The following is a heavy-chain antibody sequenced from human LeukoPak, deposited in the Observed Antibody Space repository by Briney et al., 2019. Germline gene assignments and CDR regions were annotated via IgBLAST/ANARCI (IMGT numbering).Heavy chain of an antibody. J-gene: IGHJ6*02. CDR2: ISYDGSNK. V-gene: IGHV3-30*18. Sequence: GGSLRLSCAASGFTFSSYGMHWVRQAPGKGLEWVAVISYDGSNKYYADSVKGRFTISRDNSKNTLYLQMNSLRAEDTAVYYCAKAGLPDPYYYYYGMDVWGQGTTVTVSS. CDR1: GFTFSSYG. CDR3: AKAGLPDPYYYYYGMDV. D-gene: IGHD7-27*01.